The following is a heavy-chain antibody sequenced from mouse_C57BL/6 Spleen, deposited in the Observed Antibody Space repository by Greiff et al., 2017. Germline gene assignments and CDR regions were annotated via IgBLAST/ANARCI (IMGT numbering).Heavy chain of an antibody. J-gene: IGHJ2*01. Sequence: QVQLQQPGAELVKPGASVKLSCKASGYTFTSYWMQWVKQRPGQGLEWIGEIDPSDSYTNYNQKFKGKATLTVDTSSSTAYMQLSSLTSEDSAVYYCARGGFITTTVFPGYYFDYWGQGTTLTVSS. CDR1: GYTFTSYW. CDR3: ARGGFITTTVFPGYYFDY. CDR2: IDPSDSYT. D-gene: IGHD1-1*01. V-gene: IGHV1-50*01.